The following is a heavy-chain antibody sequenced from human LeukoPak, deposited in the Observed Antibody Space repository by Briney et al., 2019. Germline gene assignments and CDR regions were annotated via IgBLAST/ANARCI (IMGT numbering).Heavy chain of an antibody. J-gene: IGHJ5*02. CDR3: ARVEAQWVASHWFDP. D-gene: IGHD6-19*01. V-gene: IGHV4-61*02. CDR2: IYTTSGST. Sequence: SETLSLTCTVSGDSINSKSYYWTWIRQPTGKGLEWIGRIYTTSGSTNYNPSLKSRVLISMDTSKNHISLRLNSVTAADTAVYYCARVEAQWVASHWFDPWGQGVQVTVSS. CDR1: GDSINSKSYY.